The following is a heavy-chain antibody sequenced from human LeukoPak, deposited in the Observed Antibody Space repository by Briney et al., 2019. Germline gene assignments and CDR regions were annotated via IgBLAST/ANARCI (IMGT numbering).Heavy chain of an antibody. D-gene: IGHD3-16*01. CDR3: ARDYYEKRGYWHDVFDI. CDR1: GYTFIDYG. Sequence: ASEKVSCKASGYTFIDYGISWVRQAPGQGLEWMGWISTNLGNTNYAQKYQGRVTMTKDTSTSTVFMELRSLTSDDTAAYYCARDYYEKRGYWHDVFDIWGQGTMVTVSP. J-gene: IGHJ3*02. CDR2: ISTNLGNT. V-gene: IGHV1-18*01.